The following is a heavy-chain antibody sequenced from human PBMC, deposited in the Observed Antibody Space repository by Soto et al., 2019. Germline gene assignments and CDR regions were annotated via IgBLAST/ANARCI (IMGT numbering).Heavy chain of an antibody. Sequence: GWSLRLSCAASGFTFGIYAMSWVRQAPGKGLEWVSSISGSGGSIYYAHSVKGRFTISRDKTKNTLDLQMNSLRAEDTAVYHCARVSPEYSSTPRRFAFWGQGSLVTVSS. CDR3: ARVSPEYSSTPRRFAF. V-gene: IGHV3-23*01. CDR1: GFTFGIYA. J-gene: IGHJ4*02. D-gene: IGHD6-13*01. CDR2: ISGSGGSI.